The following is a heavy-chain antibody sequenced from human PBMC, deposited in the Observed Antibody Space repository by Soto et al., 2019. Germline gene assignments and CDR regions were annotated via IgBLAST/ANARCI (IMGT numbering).Heavy chain of an antibody. CDR2: INHSGST. D-gene: IGHD1-26*01. CDR1: GGSFSGYY. J-gene: IGHJ6*02. V-gene: IGHV4-34*01. CDR3: ARRRRDVGATPYHYGMDV. Sequence: SETLSLTCAVYGGSFSGYYWSWIRQPPGKGLEWIGEINHSGSTNYNPSLKSRVTISVDTSKNQSSLKLSSVTAADTAVYYCARRRRDVGATPYHYGMDVWAPGTTVTVSS.